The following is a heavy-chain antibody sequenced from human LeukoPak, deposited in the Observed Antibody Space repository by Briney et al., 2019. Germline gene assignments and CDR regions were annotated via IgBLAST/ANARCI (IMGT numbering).Heavy chain of an antibody. CDR2: IKSKTDGGTT. CDR1: GFTFSNAW. CDR3: AKVSPTFQYYFDY. J-gene: IGHJ4*02. V-gene: IGHV3-15*01. D-gene: IGHD3-16*01. Sequence: IPGGSLRLSCAASGFTFSNAWMSWVRKAPGKGLEWVGRIKSKTDGGTTDYAAPVKGRFTISRDDSKNTLYLQMNSLRAEDTAVYYCAKVSPTFQYYFDYWGQGTLVTVSS.